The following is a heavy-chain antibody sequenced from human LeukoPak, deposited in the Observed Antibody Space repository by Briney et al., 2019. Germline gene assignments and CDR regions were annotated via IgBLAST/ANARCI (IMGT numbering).Heavy chain of an antibody. D-gene: IGHD3-22*01. V-gene: IGHV3-30*02. CDR2: IRYDGSNK. CDR3: CILRDYYDSSGYYHYFDY. CDR1: GFTFSSYG. Sequence: PGGSLRLSCAASGFTFSSYGMHWVRQAPGKGLEWVAFIRYDGSNKYYADSVKGRFTISRDNSKNTLYLQMNSLRAEDTAVYYCCILRDYYDSSGYYHYFDYWGQGTLVTVSS. J-gene: IGHJ4*02.